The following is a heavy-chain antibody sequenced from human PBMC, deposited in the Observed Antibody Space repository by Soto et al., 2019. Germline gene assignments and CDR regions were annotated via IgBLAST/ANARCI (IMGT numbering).Heavy chain of an antibody. Sequence: GESLKISCKGSGYSFTSYWISWVRQMPGKGLEWMGRIDPSDSYTNYSPSFQGHVTISADKSISTAYLQWSSLKASDTSMYYCARLPGVYCSSTSCYNNWFDTWGQGTLVTVSS. CDR2: IDPSDSYT. V-gene: IGHV5-10-1*01. CDR1: GYSFTSYW. CDR3: ARLPGVYCSSTSCYNNWFDT. J-gene: IGHJ5*02. D-gene: IGHD2-2*02.